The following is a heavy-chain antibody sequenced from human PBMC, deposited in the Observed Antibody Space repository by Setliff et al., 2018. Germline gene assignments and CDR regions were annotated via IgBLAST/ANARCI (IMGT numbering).Heavy chain of an antibody. J-gene: IGHJ6*02. CDR1: GASITTYY. CDR2: IDNRGTT. CDR3: ARDPLAASGTIYYGLDV. V-gene: IGHV4-59*01. Sequence: PSETLSLTCSVSGASITTYYWHWIRQPPGKGLEWIGFIDNRGTTNYNPALESRVTISTDASKNHFALTLTSMTAADTAVYYCARDPLAASGTIYYGLDVWGQGTTVTVSS. D-gene: IGHD6-13*01.